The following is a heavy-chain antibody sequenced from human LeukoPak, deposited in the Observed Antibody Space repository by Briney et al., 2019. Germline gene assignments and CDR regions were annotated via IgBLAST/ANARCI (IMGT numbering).Heavy chain of an antibody. Sequence: SETLSLTCTVSGGSISSSSHYWGWIRQPPGKGLEWIGSIYYTGSTYYNPSLKSRVTISVDTSKNQFSLKVNSVTAADTAVYYCANLIAAAGTNDWYFDLWGRGTLVTVSS. J-gene: IGHJ2*01. D-gene: IGHD6-13*01. V-gene: IGHV4-39*07. CDR1: GGSISSSSHY. CDR2: IYYTGST. CDR3: ANLIAAAGTNDWYFDL.